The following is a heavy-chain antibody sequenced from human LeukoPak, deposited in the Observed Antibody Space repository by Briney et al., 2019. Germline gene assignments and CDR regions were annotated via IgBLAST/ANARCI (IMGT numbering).Heavy chain of an antibody. V-gene: IGHV4-59*01. CDR3: VRDCSGGSCYYN. CDR1: GGSISSYN. CDR2: IYYSGGT. D-gene: IGHD2-15*01. J-gene: IGHJ4*02. Sequence: PSETLSLTCTVSGGSISSYNWGWIRQSPGKGLEWIGNIYYSGGTKYNPSLKSRVTISVDTSKNQFSLKLSSVTAADTAVYYCVRDCSGGSCYYNWGQGTLVTVSS.